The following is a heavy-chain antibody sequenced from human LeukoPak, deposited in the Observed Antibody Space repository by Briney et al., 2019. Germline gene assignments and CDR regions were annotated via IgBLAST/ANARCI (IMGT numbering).Heavy chain of an antibody. D-gene: IGHD6-13*01. CDR2: IYYSGST. Sequence: SETLSLTCTVSGGSISGYYWSWIRQPPGKGLEWIGYIYYSGSTNYNPSLKSRVTISVDTSKNQFSLKLSSVTAADTAVYYCARGCSAGTPHNWFDPWGQGTLVSVSS. V-gene: IGHV4-59*01. J-gene: IGHJ5*02. CDR3: ARGCSAGTPHNWFDP. CDR1: GGSISGYY.